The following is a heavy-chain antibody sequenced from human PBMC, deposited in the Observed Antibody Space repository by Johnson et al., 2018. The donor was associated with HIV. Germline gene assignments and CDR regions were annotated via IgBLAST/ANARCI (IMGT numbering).Heavy chain of an antibody. V-gene: IGHV3-15*01. Sequence: VQLVESGGGVVQPGRSLRLSCAASGFTFSNAWMSWVRQAPGKGLEWVGRVKSKTDGGTTDYTAPVKGRFTISRDDSKNTLYLQMNSLKTEDTAVYYCARDRGYYDRVDVFDIWGQGAMVTVSS. CDR2: VKSKTDGGTT. CDR3: ARDRGYYDRVDVFDI. CDR1: GFTFSNAW. J-gene: IGHJ3*02. D-gene: IGHD3-10*02.